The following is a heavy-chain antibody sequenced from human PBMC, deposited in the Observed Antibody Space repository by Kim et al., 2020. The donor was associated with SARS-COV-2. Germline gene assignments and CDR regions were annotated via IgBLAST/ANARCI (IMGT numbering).Heavy chain of an antibody. V-gene: IGHV3-33*01. D-gene: IGHD4-17*01. Sequence: GGSLRLSCAASGFTFSSYGMHWVRQAPGKGLEWVAVIWYDGSNKYYADSVKGRFTISRDNSKNTLYLQMNSLRAEDTAVYYCAREKYGDYVSDYWGQGTLVTVSS. J-gene: IGHJ4*02. CDR3: AREKYGDYVSDY. CDR2: IWYDGSNK. CDR1: GFTFSSYG.